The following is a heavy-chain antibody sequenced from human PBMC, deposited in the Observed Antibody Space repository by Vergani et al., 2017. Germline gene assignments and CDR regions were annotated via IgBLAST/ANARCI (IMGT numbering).Heavy chain of an antibody. CDR2: VDPEDGET. D-gene: IGHD3-10*01. V-gene: IGHV1-69-2*01. CDR3: ATGGSSSGSGRGGEWFDP. Sequence: EVQLVQSGAEVKKPGATVKISCKISGYTFTDYYMHWVQQAPGKGLEWMGLVDPEDGETVYAEKFQGRVTITADTSTDTAYMELSSLRSEDTAVYYCATGGSSSGSGRGGEWFDPWGQGTLVTVSS. CDR1: GYTFTDYY. J-gene: IGHJ5*02.